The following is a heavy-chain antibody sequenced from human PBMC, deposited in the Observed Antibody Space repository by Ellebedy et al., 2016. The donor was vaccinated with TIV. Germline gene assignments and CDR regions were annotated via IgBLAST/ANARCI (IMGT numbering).Heavy chain of an antibody. J-gene: IGHJ4*02. CDR3: AREHMTSTGSPLDY. D-gene: IGHD1-1*01. CDR1: GFSFSSYA. V-gene: IGHV3-30-3*01. Sequence: GESLKISCSASGFSFSSYAMHWVRQAPGKGLAWVAIIPYDGSHRYYADSVKGRFTISRDISKNTLYLQMNRLRAEDTAVYYCAREHMTSTGSPLDYWGQGTLVTVSS. CDR2: IPYDGSHR.